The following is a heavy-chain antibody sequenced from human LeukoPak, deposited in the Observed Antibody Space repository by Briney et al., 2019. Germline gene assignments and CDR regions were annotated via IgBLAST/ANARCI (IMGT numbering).Heavy chain of an antibody. Sequence: GGSLRLSCAASGFTFSGYWMHWVRQVPGKGLEWVASINSDSRLMYYAESVKGRFTISRDNARNSLYLQLNSLRAEDTAVYFCVRDLFDDYSLDYWGQGTLVTVSS. CDR1: GFTFSGYW. V-gene: IGHV3-21*01. D-gene: IGHD3-16*01. CDR3: VRDLFDDYSLDY. J-gene: IGHJ4*02. CDR2: INSDSRLM.